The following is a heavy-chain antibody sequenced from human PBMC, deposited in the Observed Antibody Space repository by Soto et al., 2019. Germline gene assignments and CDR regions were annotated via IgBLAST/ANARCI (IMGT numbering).Heavy chain of an antibody. CDR2: INSDGSST. J-gene: IGHJ4*02. Sequence: GGSLRLSCAASGFTFSSYWMHWVRQAPGKGLVWVSRINSDGSSTSYADSVKGRFTISRDNAKNTLYLQMNSLRAEDTAVYYCARDYISYDYGDSYYDYWGQGTLVTVSS. CDR1: GFTFSSYW. V-gene: IGHV3-74*01. CDR3: ARDYISYDYGDSYYDY. D-gene: IGHD4-17*01.